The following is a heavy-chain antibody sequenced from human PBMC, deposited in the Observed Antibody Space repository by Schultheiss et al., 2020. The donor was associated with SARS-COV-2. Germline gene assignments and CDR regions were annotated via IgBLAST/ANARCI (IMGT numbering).Heavy chain of an antibody. CDR3: NTILRDAFDI. D-gene: IGHD2/OR15-2a*01. V-gene: IGHV3-15*01. CDR1: GFTFSNAW. J-gene: IGHJ3*02. CDR2: IKSKTDGWTT. Sequence: GGSLRLSCAASGFTFSNAWMSWVRQAPGKGLEWVARIKSKTDGWTTDYSAHVKGRFTISRDDAKNTLYVQMNSLKTEDTAVYYCNTILRDAFDIWGQGTMVTVSS.